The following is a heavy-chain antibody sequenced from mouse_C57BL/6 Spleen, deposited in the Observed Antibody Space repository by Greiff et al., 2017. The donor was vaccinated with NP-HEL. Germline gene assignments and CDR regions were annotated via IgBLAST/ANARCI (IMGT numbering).Heavy chain of an antibody. CDR2: IDPETGGT. V-gene: IGHV1-15*01. CDR1: GYTFTDYE. Sequence: QVQLKESGAELVRPGASVTLSCKASGYTFTDYEMHWVKQTPVHGLEWIGAIDPETGGTAYNQKFKGKAILTADKSSSTAYMELRSLTSEDSAVYYCTRDGYYGSSYDYAMDYWGQGTSVTVSS. CDR3: TRDGYYGSSYDYAMDY. D-gene: IGHD1-1*01. J-gene: IGHJ4*01.